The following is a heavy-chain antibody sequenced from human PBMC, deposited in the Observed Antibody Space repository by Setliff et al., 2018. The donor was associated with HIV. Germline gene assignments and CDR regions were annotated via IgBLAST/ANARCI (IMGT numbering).Heavy chain of an antibody. J-gene: IGHJ4*02. V-gene: IGHV3-15*05. CDR2: IKTKADGGTT. CDR3: ARQDVGAYAPLRY. Sequence: KTGGSLRLSCAVSGLTFNNAWMHWVRQAPGKGLEWVGRIKTKADGGTTDYAAPVKGRFTISRDDSKDTLYLQMNSLRAEDTALYYCARQDVGAYAPLRYWGQGTLVTVSS. CDR1: GLTFNNAW. D-gene: IGHD5-12*01.